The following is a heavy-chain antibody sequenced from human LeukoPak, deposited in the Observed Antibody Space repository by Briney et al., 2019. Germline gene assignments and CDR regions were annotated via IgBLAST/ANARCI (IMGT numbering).Heavy chain of an antibody. D-gene: IGHD2-21*02. V-gene: IGHV4-59*01. J-gene: IGHJ2*01. CDR2: INYSGNT. CDR3: ARDRYCGGNCYGGFDL. Sequence: SETLSLTCTVSGGSISSYYYSWIRQPPGKGLEWIGYINYSGNTNYNPSLKSRVTISVDTSKNQFSLNLNSVTVADTAVYYCARDRYCGGNCYGGFDLWGRGTLVTVSS. CDR1: GGSISSYY.